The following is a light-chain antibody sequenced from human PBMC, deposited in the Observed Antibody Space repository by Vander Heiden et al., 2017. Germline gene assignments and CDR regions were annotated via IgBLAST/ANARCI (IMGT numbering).Light chain of an antibody. CDR3: QQYDNSLQT. J-gene: IGKJ1*01. CDR2: DAT. V-gene: IGKV1-5*01. Sequence: DIQMTQSPSTLLASVGDRVTISCRASQSIGHWLAWYQQKPGRAPKLLIYDATTLESGVPSRFSGRGSGTQFTLTISSLQPDDYATYYCQQYDNSLQTFGQGTKVEI. CDR1: QSIGHW.